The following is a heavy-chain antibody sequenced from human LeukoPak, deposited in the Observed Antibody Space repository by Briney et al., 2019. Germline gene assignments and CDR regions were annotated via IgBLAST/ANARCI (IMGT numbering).Heavy chain of an antibody. D-gene: IGHD3-3*01. Sequence: SETLSLTCAVYGGSFSGYYWSWIRQPPGKGLEWIGEINHSGSTNYNPSLKSRVTISVDTSKNQFSLKLNSVTAADTAVYYCARLLVGTGVVTFAFDIWGQGTMVTVSS. V-gene: IGHV4-34*01. J-gene: IGHJ3*02. CDR1: GGSFSGYY. CDR2: INHSGST. CDR3: ARLLVGTGVVTFAFDI.